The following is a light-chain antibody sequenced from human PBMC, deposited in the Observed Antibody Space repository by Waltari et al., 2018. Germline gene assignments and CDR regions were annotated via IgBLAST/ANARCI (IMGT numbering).Light chain of an antibody. J-gene: IGLJ3*02. V-gene: IGLV3-21*02. CDR2: DNI. CDR3: QVWDSSTNNPV. Sequence: SYVLSQPPSVSVAPGQTARISCGGNKLGRKSVHWYQQKPVQAPILVVYDNIDRPSRIPERFSGSNSGITATLTISRVEAGDEADYFCQVWDSSTNNPVFGGGTKLTVL. CDR1: KLGRKS.